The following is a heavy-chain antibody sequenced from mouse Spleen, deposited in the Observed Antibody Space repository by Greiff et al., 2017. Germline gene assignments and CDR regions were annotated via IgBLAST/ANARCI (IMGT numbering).Heavy chain of an antibody. CDR1: GFTFSDYY. D-gene: IGHD2-1*01. V-gene: IGHV5-16*01. CDR3: ARDREDYGNSFDY. CDR2: INYDGSST. J-gene: IGHJ2*01. Sequence: EVKLMESEGGLVQPGSSMKLSCTASGFTFSDYYMAWVRQVPEKGLEWVANINYDGSSTYYLDSLKSRFIISRDNAKNILYLQMSSLKSEDTATYYCARDREDYGNSFDYWGQGTTLTVSS.